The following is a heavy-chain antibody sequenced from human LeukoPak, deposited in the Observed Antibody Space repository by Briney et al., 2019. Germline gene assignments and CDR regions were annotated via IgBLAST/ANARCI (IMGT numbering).Heavy chain of an antibody. V-gene: IGHV1-46*01. D-gene: IGHD3-10*01. CDR1: GYTFTSYY. CDR3: ARDLGSDETDY. Sequence: ASVKVSCKASGYTFTSYYMHWVRQAPGQGLEWMGIINPSGGSTSYAQKFQGRVTMTRDMSTSTVYMELSSLRSEDTAVYYCARDLGSDETDYWGQGTLVTVSS. CDR2: INPSGGST. J-gene: IGHJ4*02.